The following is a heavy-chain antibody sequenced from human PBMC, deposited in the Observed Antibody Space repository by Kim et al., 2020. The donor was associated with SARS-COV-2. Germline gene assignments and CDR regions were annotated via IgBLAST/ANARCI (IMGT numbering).Heavy chain of an antibody. V-gene: IGHV3-30*07. D-gene: IGHD6-13*01. Sequence: SGKGRFTSSRDNSQNSLYVQMNTLRAEDTAIYYCAREGPDITARASLDYWGQGTLVTVSS. CDR3: AREGPDITARASLDY. J-gene: IGHJ4*02.